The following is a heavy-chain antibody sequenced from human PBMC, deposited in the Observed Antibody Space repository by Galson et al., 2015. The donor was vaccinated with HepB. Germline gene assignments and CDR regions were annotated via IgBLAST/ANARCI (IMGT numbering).Heavy chain of an antibody. CDR2: TYYRSKWYN. D-gene: IGHD2-2*01. CDR1: GDSVSSNSAA. CDR3: ARAAQTQSAGFVVVPAAHLYYYYMDV. Sequence: CAISGDSVSSNSAAWNWIRQSPSRGLEWLGRTYYRSKWYNDYAVSVKSRITINPDTSKNQFSLQLNSVTPEDTAVYYCARAAQTQSAGFVVVPAAHLYYYYMDVWGKGTTVTVSS. J-gene: IGHJ6*03. V-gene: IGHV6-1*01.